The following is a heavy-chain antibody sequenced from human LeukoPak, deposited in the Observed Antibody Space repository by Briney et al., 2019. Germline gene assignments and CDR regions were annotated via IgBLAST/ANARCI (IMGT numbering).Heavy chain of an antibody. J-gene: IGHJ3*02. CDR3: ARDRSDAFDI. CDR1: GFTFSSYA. V-gene: IGHV3-30-3*01. Sequence: GGSLRLSCAASGFTFSSYAMHWVRQAPGKGLEWVAVISYDGSNKYYADSVKGRFTISRDNSKNTLYLQMNSLRAEDTAVYYCARDRSDAFDIWGQGTMVTVSS. CDR2: ISYDGSNK. D-gene: IGHD3-16*02.